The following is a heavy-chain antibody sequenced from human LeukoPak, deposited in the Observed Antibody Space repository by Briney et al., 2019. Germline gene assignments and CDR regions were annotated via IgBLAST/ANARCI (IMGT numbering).Heavy chain of an antibody. CDR3: ARDPLGAHFDF. Sequence: GGSLRLSCAASGFXFSSYEMNWVRQAPGKGLEWVSHISSGASIIYYAHSVKGRFTISRDNAKNSLYLQMNSLRAEDTAVYYCARDPLGAHFDFWGQGTLVTVSS. CDR1: GFXFSSYE. V-gene: IGHV3-48*03. J-gene: IGHJ4*02. CDR2: ISSGASII. D-gene: IGHD1-26*01.